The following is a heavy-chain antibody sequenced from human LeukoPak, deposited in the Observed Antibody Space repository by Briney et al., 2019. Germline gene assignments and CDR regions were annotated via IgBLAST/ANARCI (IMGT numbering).Heavy chain of an antibody. D-gene: IGHD6-13*01. J-gene: IGHJ4*02. CDR3: ARGLSSSRRFDY. V-gene: IGHV1-8*02. CDR2: INPNSGNT. Sequence: ASVKVSCKASGYTFTGYYMHWVRQAPGQGLEWMGWINPNSGNTGYAQKFQGRVTMTRNTSISTAYMELSSLRSEDTAVYYCARGLSSSRRFDYWGQGTLVTVSS. CDR1: GYTFTGYY.